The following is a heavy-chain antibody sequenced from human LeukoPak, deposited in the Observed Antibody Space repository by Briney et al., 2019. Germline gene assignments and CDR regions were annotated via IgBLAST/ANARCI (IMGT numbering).Heavy chain of an antibody. V-gene: IGHV4-4*07. Sequence: SETLSLTCTVSGGSISSYYWSWIRQPAGKGLEWIGRVYSSGNTNYSPSLKSRVTMSVDTSRNQFSLRLTSVTAADTAVYYCARMYSGTYGGIDFWGQGTLVTVSS. CDR2: VYSSGNT. D-gene: IGHD1-26*01. CDR3: ARMYSGTYGGIDF. CDR1: GGSISSYY. J-gene: IGHJ4*02.